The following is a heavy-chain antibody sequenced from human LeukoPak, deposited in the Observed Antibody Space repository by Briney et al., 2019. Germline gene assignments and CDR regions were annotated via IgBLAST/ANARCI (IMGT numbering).Heavy chain of an antibody. V-gene: IGHV4-4*02. J-gene: IGHJ3*02. D-gene: IGHD1-1*01. CDR1: GGSISSSNW. Sequence: PSGTLSLTCAVSGGSISSSNWWSWVRQPPGKGLEWIGEIYHSGSTNYNPSLKSRVTISVDKSKNQFSLKLSSVTAADTAVYYCASAPTGPISGGAFDIWGQGTMVTVSS. CDR3: ASAPTGPISGGAFDI. CDR2: IYHSGST.